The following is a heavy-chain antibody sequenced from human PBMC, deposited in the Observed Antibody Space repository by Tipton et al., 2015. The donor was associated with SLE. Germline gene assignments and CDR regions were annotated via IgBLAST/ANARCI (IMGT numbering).Heavy chain of an antibody. CDR3: ARGDAPLVTHRDYFDY. CDR2: INHSGST. Sequence: TLSLTCAVYGGSFSGYYWSWIRQPPGKGLGWIGEINHSGSTNYNPSLKSRVTISVDTSKNQFSLKLSSVTAADTAVYYCARGDAPLVTHRDYFDYWGQGTLVTVSS. V-gene: IGHV4-34*01. CDR1: GGSFSGYY. J-gene: IGHJ4*02. D-gene: IGHD2-21*02.